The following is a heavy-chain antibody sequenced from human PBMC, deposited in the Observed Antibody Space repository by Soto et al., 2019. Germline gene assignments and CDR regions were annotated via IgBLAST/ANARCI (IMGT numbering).Heavy chain of an antibody. CDR3: ASSRYSGGIDYDYYGMDV. CDR1: GGTFSSYA. J-gene: IGHJ6*02. V-gene: IGHV1-69*01. Sequence: QVQLVQSGAEVKKPGSSVKVSCKASGGTFSSYAISWVRQAPGQGREWMGGIIPIFGTANYAQKFQGRVTITADESTSTAYMELSRLRSEDTAVYYGASSRYSGGIDYDYYGMDVWGQGTTVTVSS. D-gene: IGHD5-18*01. CDR2: IIPIFGTA.